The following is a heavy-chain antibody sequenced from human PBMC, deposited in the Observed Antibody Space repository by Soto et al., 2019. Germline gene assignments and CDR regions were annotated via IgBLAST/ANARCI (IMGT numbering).Heavy chain of an antibody. D-gene: IGHD1-1*01. Sequence: SETLSLTCTVSDGSICSYDWGWIRPPPGKRLEWIGYIFYTGSTNYNPSLKSRVTISVDTSKNQFSLKLSSVTAADTAVYYCARHYPIGNNWNYFDYWGQGTLLTVSS. CDR3: ARHYPIGNNWNYFDY. J-gene: IGHJ4*02. V-gene: IGHV4-59*08. CDR2: IFYTGST. CDR1: DGSICSYD.